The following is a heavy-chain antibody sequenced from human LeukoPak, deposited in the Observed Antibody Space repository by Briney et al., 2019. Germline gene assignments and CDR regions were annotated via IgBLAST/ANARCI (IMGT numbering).Heavy chain of an antibody. CDR2: IYHSGSA. D-gene: IGHD3-10*01. V-gene: IGHV4-30-2*01. Sequence: SETLSLTCAVSGGSISSGVYSCSWIRQPPGKGREWIGYIYHSGSAYYNPSRKSRVTISVDRSKNQFSLKLSSVTAADTAVYYCARGRVTMVRGVRAAWFERWGHGTLVTVS. CDR3: ARGRVTMVRGVRAAWFER. CDR1: GGSISSGVYS. J-gene: IGHJ5*02.